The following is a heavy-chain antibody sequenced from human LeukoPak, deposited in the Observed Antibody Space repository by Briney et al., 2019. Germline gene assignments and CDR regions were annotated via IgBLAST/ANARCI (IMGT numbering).Heavy chain of an antibody. Sequence: GGSLRLSCAASGFAFSSYAMSWVRQAPGKGLEWASAISGSGGSTYYADSVKGRFTISRDNSKNTLYLQMNSLRAEDTAVYYCAKDQLNNLTAVSLDYWGQGTLVTVSS. V-gene: IGHV3-23*01. D-gene: IGHD5/OR15-5a*01. CDR3: AKDQLNNLTAVSLDY. CDR2: ISGSGGST. CDR1: GFAFSSYA. J-gene: IGHJ4*02.